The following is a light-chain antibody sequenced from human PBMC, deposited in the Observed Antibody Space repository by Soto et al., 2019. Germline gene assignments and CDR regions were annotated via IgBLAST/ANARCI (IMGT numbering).Light chain of an antibody. CDR3: SSYRGTSTPV. J-gene: IGLJ2*01. Sequence: QSVLTQPASVSGSPGQSITISCTGTSTDVGAYNYVSWYQQHPGKAPNLVFFVVINRPSEFSDRFSGSKSGNTASLTFFGLQFEDEADYYCSSYRGTSTPVFGGGTKVTVL. CDR2: VVI. V-gene: IGLV2-14*01. CDR1: STDVGAYNY.